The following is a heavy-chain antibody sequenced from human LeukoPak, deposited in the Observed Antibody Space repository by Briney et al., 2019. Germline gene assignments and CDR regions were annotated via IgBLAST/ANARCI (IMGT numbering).Heavy chain of an antibody. CDR2: IYYSGST. V-gene: IGHV4-39*01. Sequence: SETLSLTCTVSGGSISSSSYYWGWIRQPPGKGLEWIGSIYYSGSTYYNPSLKSRVTISVDTSKNQFSLKLSSVTAADTAVYYCAQVVAATHLWYYFDYWAREPWSPSPQ. CDR1: GGSISSSSYY. CDR3: AQVVAATHLWYYFDY. D-gene: IGHD2-15*01. J-gene: IGHJ4*02.